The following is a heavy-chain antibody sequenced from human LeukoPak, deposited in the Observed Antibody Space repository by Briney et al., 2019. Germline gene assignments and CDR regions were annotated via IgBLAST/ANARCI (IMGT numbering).Heavy chain of an antibody. CDR3: ARDKSDYGDPYLDY. D-gene: IGHD4-17*01. V-gene: IGHV3-48*03. CDR2: ISSSDSTI. Sequence: GSLRLSCAASGFTFSSYEMNWVRQAPGKGLEWVSYISSSDSTIYYADSVKGRFTISRDNAKNSLYLQMNSLRAEDTAVYYCARDKSDYGDPYLDYWGQGTLVTVSS. CDR1: GFTFSSYE. J-gene: IGHJ4*02.